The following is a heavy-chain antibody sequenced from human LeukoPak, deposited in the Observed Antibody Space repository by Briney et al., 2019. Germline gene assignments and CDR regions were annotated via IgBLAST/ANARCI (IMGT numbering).Heavy chain of an antibody. CDR2: MNPNSGGT. V-gene: IGHV1-2*06. J-gene: IGHJ5*01. CDR3: ARDRTVRGIMNEGINWFDP. CDR1: GYTFTGYY. Sequence: GASVKVSCKASGYTFTGYYMHWVRQAPGQGLEWMGRMNPNSGGTNYAQQFQGRVTMTSDTSTRTAYMELSRLRSDDTAVYYCARDRTVRGIMNEGINWFDPWGQGTLVTVSS. D-gene: IGHD3-10*01.